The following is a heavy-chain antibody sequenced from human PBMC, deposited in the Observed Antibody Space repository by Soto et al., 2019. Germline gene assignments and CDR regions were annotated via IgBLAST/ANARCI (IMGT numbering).Heavy chain of an antibody. Sequence: SETLSLTCTVSGGSISSYYWSWIRQPPGKGQEWIGYIYYSGSTNYNPSLKSRVTISVDTSKNQFSLKLSSVSAADTAVYFFARVSITMIVVVTPGAFDIWGQGTMVTVSS. CDR2: IYYSGST. CDR3: ARVSITMIVVVTPGAFDI. CDR1: GGSISSYY. V-gene: IGHV4-59*01. J-gene: IGHJ3*02. D-gene: IGHD3-22*01.